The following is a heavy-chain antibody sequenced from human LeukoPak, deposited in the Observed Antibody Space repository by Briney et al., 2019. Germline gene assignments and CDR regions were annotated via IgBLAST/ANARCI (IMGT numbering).Heavy chain of an antibody. D-gene: IGHD2-15*01. CDR2: ISYDGSNK. CDR3: VASTC. CDR1: GFTFSSST. Sequence: GGSLRLSCAASGFTFSSSTMHWVRQAPGKGLEWVAVISYDGSNKYYADSVKGRFTISRDNSKNTLYLQMNSLRAEDTAVYYCVASTCWGQGTLVTVSS. V-gene: IGHV3-30*04. J-gene: IGHJ4*02.